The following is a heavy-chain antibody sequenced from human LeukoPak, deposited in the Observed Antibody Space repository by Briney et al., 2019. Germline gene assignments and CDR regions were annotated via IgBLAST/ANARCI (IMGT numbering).Heavy chain of an antibody. CDR3: TTVVGDIAATLWSGFDM. D-gene: IGHD6-25*01. V-gene: IGHV3-15*01. J-gene: IGHJ3*02. CDR1: GFTFSHAW. CDR2: SQCTTDGGTT. Sequence: AGASLRLSCAASGFTFSHAWMTWVRQAPGKGLEWVGRSQCTTDGGTTDYAAPVKGRFTLSRDDSKNTLYLQMYSLKIDDTAVYYCTTVVGDIAATLWSGFDMWGQGTMVTV.